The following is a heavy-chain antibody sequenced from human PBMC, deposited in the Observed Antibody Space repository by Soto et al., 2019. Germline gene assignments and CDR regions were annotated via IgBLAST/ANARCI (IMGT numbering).Heavy chain of an antibody. CDR1: GFTFDDYA. CDR3: AKDMGVMGLWNAFDI. V-gene: IGHV3-9*01. CDR2: IGWNSGSI. Sequence: EVQLVESGGGLVQPGRSLRLSCAASGFTFDDYAMHWVRQAPGKGLEWVSGIGWNSGSIGYADSVKGRFTISRDNAKNSLYLQMNSLRAEDTALYYCAKDMGVMGLWNAFDIWGQGTMVTVSS. J-gene: IGHJ3*02. D-gene: IGHD2-21*01.